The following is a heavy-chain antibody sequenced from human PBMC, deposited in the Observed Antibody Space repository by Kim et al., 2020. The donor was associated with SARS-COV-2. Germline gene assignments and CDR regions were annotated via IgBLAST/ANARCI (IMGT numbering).Heavy chain of an antibody. D-gene: IGHD1-26*01. Sequence: PSLKGRVTISVDTSKNQFSLKLSSVTAADTAVYYCARLKGRGELASRIDYWGQGTLVTVSS. J-gene: IGHJ4*02. V-gene: IGHV4-39*01. CDR3: ARLKGRGELASRIDY.